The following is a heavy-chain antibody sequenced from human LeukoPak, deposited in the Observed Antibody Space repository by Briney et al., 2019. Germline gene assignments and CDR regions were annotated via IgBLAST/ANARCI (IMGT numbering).Heavy chain of an antibody. CDR1: GYTFTCYY. D-gene: IGHD5-12*01. J-gene: IGHJ3*02. CDR2: INPNSGGT. Sequence: ASVKVSCKASGYTFTCYYMHWVREAPGQGLEWVGWINPNSGGTNYAQKVQGRVTMTRDTSISTSYMELSRLRSDDTAVYYCASWAAIVATHACDISGERAIFSLSS. V-gene: IGHV1-2*02. CDR3: ASWAAIVATHACDI.